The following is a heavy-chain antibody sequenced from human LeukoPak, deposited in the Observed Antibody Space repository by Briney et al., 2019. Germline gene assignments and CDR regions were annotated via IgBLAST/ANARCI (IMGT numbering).Heavy chain of an antibody. CDR2: INPSGGST. V-gene: IGHV1-46*01. CDR3: AREARYYYDSSGRYYFDY. D-gene: IGHD3-22*01. J-gene: IGHJ4*02. Sequence: ASVKVSCKASGYTFTSYYMHWVRQAPGQGLEWMGIINPSGGSTSYAQKFQGRVTMTRDTSTSTVYMELSSLRSEDTAVYYCAREARYYYDSSGRYYFDYWGQGTLVTVSS. CDR1: GYTFTSYY.